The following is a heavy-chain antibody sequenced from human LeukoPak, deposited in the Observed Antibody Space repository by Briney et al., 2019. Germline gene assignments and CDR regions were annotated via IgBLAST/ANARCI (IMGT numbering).Heavy chain of an antibody. V-gene: IGHV4-34*09. CDR1: GGSFSGYY. D-gene: IGHD2-15*01. CDR2: IYYSGST. J-gene: IGHJ5*02. Sequence: PSETLSLTCAVYGGSFSGYYWSWIRQPPGKGLEWIGHIYYSGSTYYNPSLKSRVTISVDTSKNQFSLKLSSVTAADTAVYYCARDGYCSGGSCLRFDPWGQGTLVTVSS. CDR3: ARDGYCSGGSCLRFDP.